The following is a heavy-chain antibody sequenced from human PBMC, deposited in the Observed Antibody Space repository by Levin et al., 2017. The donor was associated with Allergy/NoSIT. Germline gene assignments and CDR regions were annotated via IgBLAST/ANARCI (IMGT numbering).Heavy chain of an antibody. J-gene: IGHJ3*02. CDR1: GFTFSSYW. CDR3: ARNWRSAFDI. V-gene: IGHV3-7*04. Sequence: VASVKVSCAASGFTFSSYWMSWVRQAPGKGLEWVANTKQDGTENYYVDSVKGRFTISKDNPKNSVYLQMTSLRVEDTAVYYCARNWRSAFDIWGQGTVVTVSS. CDR2: TKQDGTEN. D-gene: IGHD2-8*02.